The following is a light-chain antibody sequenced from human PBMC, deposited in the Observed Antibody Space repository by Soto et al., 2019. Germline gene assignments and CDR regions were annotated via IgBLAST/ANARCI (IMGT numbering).Light chain of an antibody. CDR3: QQGNYWHG. V-gene: IGKV3-11*01. J-gene: IGKJ5*01. CDR2: DAS. Sequence: ERVFTKSAATLSFSPGERSTLSCRASQSVSNSLAWFQQKPGQAPRLLISDASNRATGIPARFSGSGSGTDFTLTISRLETEDFAVYYCQQGNYWHGFGQGTRLEI. CDR1: QSVSNS.